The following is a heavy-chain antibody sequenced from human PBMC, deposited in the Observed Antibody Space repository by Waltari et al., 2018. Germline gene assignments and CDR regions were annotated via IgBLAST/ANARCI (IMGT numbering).Heavy chain of an antibody. CDR2: ISSSGSSI. D-gene: IGHD6-19*01. CDR3: AREEMAVAGTIDY. Sequence: VQLVESGGGLIQAGGSLRLSCAASGFTFSSYEMNWVRQAPGKGLEWVSYISSSGSSIYYADSVKGRFTISRDNAKNSLYLQMSSLRAEDTAVYYCAREEMAVAGTIDYWGQGAQVTVSS. V-gene: IGHV3-48*03. CDR1: GFTFSSYE. J-gene: IGHJ4*02.